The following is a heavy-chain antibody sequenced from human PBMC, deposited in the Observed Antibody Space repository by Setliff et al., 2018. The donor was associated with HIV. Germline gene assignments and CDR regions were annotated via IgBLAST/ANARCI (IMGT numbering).Heavy chain of an antibody. J-gene: IGHJ4*02. Sequence: PGGSLRLSCAANGFSFSSYSMSWVRQAPGKGLEWVSGIGGSGGSTYYADSVKGRCTVSRDYSKNTIYLQMSSLRAEDSAVYYCTKSASWDLRGWLHWGQGTRVTVSS. V-gene: IGHV3-23*01. D-gene: IGHD6-19*01. CDR3: TKSASWDLRGWLH. CDR1: GFSFSSYS. CDR2: IGGSGGST.